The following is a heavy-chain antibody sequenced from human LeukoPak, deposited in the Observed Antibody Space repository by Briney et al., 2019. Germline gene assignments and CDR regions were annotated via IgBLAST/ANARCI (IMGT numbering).Heavy chain of an antibody. CDR1: GLSFSNYA. J-gene: IGHJ4*02. CDR2: ITGSGGST. CDR3: AKVVHFDWISYFDY. V-gene: IGHV3-23*01. Sequence: GGSLRLSCAASGLSFSNYAMSWVRQAPGKGLEWVSGITGSGGSTYYADSVKGRFTISRGNSKNTLYLQMDSLRAEDTAVYYCAKVVHFDWISYFDYWGQGTLVTVSS. D-gene: IGHD3-9*01.